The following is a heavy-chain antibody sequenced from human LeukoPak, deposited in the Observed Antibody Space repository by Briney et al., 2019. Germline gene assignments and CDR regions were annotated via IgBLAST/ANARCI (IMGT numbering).Heavy chain of an antibody. J-gene: IGHJ4*02. D-gene: IGHD4-17*01. CDR3: ARISHDYELDY. CDR1: GFTFSSYW. CDR2: INSDGSST. Sequence: PVGSPRLSCAASGFTFSSYWMHWVRQAPGKGLVWVSRINSDGSSTSYADSVKGRFTISRDNAKNTLYLQMNSLRAEDTAVYYCARISHDYELDYWGQGTLVTVSS. V-gene: IGHV3-74*01.